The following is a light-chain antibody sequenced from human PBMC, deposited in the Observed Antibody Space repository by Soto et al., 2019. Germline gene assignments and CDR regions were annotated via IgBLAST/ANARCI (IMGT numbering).Light chain of an antibody. CDR1: QSVSSN. Sequence: MTQSPSTLSASVGDRVTITCRASQSVSSNLAWYQQKPGQTPRLLIYGASTRATGVPPRFSGSRSGTEFTLTISSLQSEDFAVYYCQQYFNWPPYTFGQGTKLDFK. CDR3: QQYFNWPPYT. V-gene: IGKV3-15*01. J-gene: IGKJ2*01. CDR2: GAS.